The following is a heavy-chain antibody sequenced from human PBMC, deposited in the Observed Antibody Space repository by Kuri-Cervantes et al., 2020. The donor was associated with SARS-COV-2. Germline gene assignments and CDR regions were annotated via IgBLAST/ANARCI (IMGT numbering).Heavy chain of an antibody. J-gene: IGHJ6*02. Sequence: ASVKVSCKASGYTFTSYAMNWVRQAPGQGLEWMGGIIPILGIANYAQKLQGRVTMTTDTSTSTAYMELRSLRSDDTAVYYCARYNHLGYCSSTSCWNYYGMDVWGQGTAVTVSS. CDR3: ARYNHLGYCSSTSCWNYYGMDV. D-gene: IGHD2-2*01. CDR2: IIPILGIA. CDR1: GYTFTSYA. V-gene: IGHV1-18*01.